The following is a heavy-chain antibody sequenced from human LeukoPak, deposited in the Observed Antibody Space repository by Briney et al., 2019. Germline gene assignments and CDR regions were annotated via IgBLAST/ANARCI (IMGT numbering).Heavy chain of an antibody. D-gene: IGHD6-13*01. CDR3: ATGGPAAGGFDYAFDI. J-gene: IGHJ3*02. V-gene: IGHV1-24*01. CDR2: FDPEDGET. Sequence: ASVKVSCKVSGYTLTELSMHWERQAPGKGLEWMGGFDPEDGETIYAQKFQGRVTMTEDTSTDTASMELSSLRSEDTAVYYCATGGPAAGGFDYAFDIWGQGTMVTVSS. CDR1: GYTLTELS.